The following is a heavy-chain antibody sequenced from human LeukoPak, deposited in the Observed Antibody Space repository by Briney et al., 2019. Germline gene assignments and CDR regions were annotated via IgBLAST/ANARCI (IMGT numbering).Heavy chain of an antibody. J-gene: IGHJ5*02. CDR1: GFSISSGGYS. Sequence: TLSLTCAASGFSISSGGYSWSWIRQAPGQGLEWIGNSYHSGSTYYNPSLKTRGTIAVDTSKNQSSLKLSSVSAADTAVYYCASCMADYGDSRWFDPWGQGTLVTVSS. CDR3: ASCMADYGDSRWFDP. V-gene: IGHV4-30-2*01. D-gene: IGHD4-17*01. CDR2: SYHSGST.